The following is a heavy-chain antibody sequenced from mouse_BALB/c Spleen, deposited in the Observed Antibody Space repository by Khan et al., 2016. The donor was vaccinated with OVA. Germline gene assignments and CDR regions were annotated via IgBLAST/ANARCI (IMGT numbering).Heavy chain of an antibody. J-gene: IGHJ2*01. CDR3: ARDRIDY. Sequence: VQLQQSVAELAKPGASVKMSCTASGYTFTSYWMHWIKQRPGQGLEWIGYINPTSGYTDYNQKFKDKATLTADKSSSTAYMQLSSLTSDDSAVYYCARDRIDYWGQGTALTVSS. CDR2: INPTSGYT. CDR1: GYTFTSYW. V-gene: IGHV1-7*01.